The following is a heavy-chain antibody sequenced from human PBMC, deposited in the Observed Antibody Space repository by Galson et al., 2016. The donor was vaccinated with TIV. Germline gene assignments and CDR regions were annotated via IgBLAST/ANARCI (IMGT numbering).Heavy chain of an antibody. Sequence: SGAEVKKPGESLKISCAASGFSFSNYAMSWVRQAPGRGLEWVSGIGGSGGSPNYGDSVKGRFTISRDNSKNILYLQMNSLRAEDTAVYYCAKRPIITIFGAGSNYCDSWGQGTLVTVSS. J-gene: IGHJ4*02. CDR3: AKRPIITIFGAGSNYCDS. V-gene: IGHV3-23*01. CDR1: GFSFSNYA. CDR2: IGGSGGSP. D-gene: IGHD3-3*01.